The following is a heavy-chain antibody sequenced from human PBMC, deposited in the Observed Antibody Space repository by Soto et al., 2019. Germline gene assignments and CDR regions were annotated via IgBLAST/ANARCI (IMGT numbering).Heavy chain of an antibody. CDR1: GGSIGRYY. CDR2: IYNSGST. CDR3: ARLYTYGLFYFDY. J-gene: IGHJ4*01. D-gene: IGHD5-18*01. Sequence: PSETLSLTCTVSGGSIGRYYWSWLRQPPGKRLEWIGYIYNSGSTDYNPSLKSRVTISEDTSKNQISLKMSSATDADTAVNYCARLYTYGLFYFDYWGRGTLVTVSS. V-gene: IGHV4-59*01.